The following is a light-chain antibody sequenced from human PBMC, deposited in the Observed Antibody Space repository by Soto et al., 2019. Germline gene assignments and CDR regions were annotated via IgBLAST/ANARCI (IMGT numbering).Light chain of an antibody. V-gene: IGKV3-11*01. Sequence: IVLTQSPATLSLSPGERATLSCRASQSVSTYLAWYQQRPGQAPMLLIYDASYRATDIPPRFSGSGSGTDFTLTISSLEPEDFEVYYCQQRRSWPPTITFGQGTRLDIK. CDR2: DAS. J-gene: IGKJ5*01. CDR1: QSVSTY. CDR3: QQRRSWPPTIT.